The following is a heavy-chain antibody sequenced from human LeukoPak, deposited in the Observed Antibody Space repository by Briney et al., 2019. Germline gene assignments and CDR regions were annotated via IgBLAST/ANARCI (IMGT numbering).Heavy chain of an antibody. CDR1: GGSFSGYY. CDR2: INHSGST. D-gene: IGHD3-16*01. Sequence: PSETLSLTCAVYGGSFSGYYWSWIRQPPGKGLEWIGEINHSGSTNYNPSLKSRVTISVDTSKNQFFLKLSSVTAADTAVYYCARDWGAGNWFDPWGQGTLVTVSS. J-gene: IGHJ5*02. CDR3: ARDWGAGNWFDP. V-gene: IGHV4-34*01.